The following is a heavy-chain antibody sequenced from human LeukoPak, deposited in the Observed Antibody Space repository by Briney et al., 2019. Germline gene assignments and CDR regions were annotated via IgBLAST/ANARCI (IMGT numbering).Heavy chain of an antibody. D-gene: IGHD6-19*01. J-gene: IGHJ4*02. CDR2: INPNSGGT. Sequence: ASVKVSCKASGYTFTGYYMHWVRQAPGQGLEWMGWINPNSGGTNYAQKFQGRVTMTRGTSISTAYMELSRLRSDDTAVYYCARVDRETYSSGWFDYWGQGTLVTVSS. CDR1: GYTFTGYY. CDR3: ARVDRETYSSGWFDY. V-gene: IGHV1-2*02.